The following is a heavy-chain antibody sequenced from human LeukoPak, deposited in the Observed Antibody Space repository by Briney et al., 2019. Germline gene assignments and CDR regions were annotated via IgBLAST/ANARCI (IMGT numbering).Heavy chain of an antibody. CDR1: GFTFSSYE. Sequence: PGGSLRLSCAASGFTFSSYEMNWVRQAPGKGLEWVSYISSSGSTIYYADSVKGRFTISRDNAKNSLSLQMNSLRAEDTAVYYCARTRAGNDAFDIWGQGTMVTVSS. J-gene: IGHJ3*02. V-gene: IGHV3-48*03. CDR2: ISSSGSTI. CDR3: ARTRAGNDAFDI.